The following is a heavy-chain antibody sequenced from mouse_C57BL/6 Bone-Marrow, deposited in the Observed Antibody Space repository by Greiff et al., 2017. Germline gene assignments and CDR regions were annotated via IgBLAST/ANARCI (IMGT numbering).Heavy chain of an antibody. V-gene: IGHV1-9*01. CDR2: ILPGSGST. CDR3: ARGTTVVAFDY. Sequence: VQLQESGAELMKPGASVKLSCKATGYTFTGYWIEWVKQRPGHGLEWIGEILPGSGSTNYSEKFKGKATFTADTSSNTAYMQLSSLTTEDSAIYYCARGTTVVAFDYWGQGTTLTVSS. CDR1: GYTFTGYW. D-gene: IGHD1-1*01. J-gene: IGHJ2*01.